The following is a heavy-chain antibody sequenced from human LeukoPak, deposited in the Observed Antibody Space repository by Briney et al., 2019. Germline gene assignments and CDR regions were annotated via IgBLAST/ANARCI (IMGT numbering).Heavy chain of an antibody. CDR3: AREGIAAAGDFDY. CDR2: ISSSGSTI. J-gene: IGHJ4*02. V-gene: IGHV3-48*03. D-gene: IGHD6-13*01. Sequence: GGSLRLSCAASGFTFSNYEMNWVRQAPGKGLGWVSYISSSGSTIYYADSVKGRFTISRDNAKNSLYLQMNSLRAEDTAVYYCAREGIAAAGDFDYWGQGSLVTVSS. CDR1: GFTFSNYE.